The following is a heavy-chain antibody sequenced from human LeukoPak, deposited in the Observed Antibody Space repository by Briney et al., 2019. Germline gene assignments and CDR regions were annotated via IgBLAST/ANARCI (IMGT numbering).Heavy chain of an antibody. D-gene: IGHD3-9*01. V-gene: IGHV3-7*01. J-gene: IGHJ3*02. CDR3: SRDSLPGDILTGIEAFDI. Sequence: PGGSLRLSCAASGFTFSSYWMSWVRHAPGKGLEWVANIKQDGSETYTVGSVKVRLTIPRDNAKNSLYLQMNSLRAEDTAVYYCSRDSLPGDILTGIEAFDIWGQGTMVTVSS. CDR1: GFTFSSYW. CDR2: IKQDGSET.